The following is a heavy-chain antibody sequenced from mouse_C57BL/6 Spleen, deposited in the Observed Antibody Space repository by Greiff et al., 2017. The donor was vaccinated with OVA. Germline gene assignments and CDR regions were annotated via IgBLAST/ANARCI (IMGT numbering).Heavy chain of an antibody. CDR3: ARDYYSNYVDWYFDV. J-gene: IGHJ1*03. CDR1: GYTFTSYW. Sequence: VKLQQPGAELVKPGASVKMSCKASGYTFTSYWITWVKQRPGQGLEWIGDIYPGSGSTNYNEKFKSKATLTVDTSSSTAYMQLSSLTSEDSAVYYCARDYYSNYVDWYFDVWGTGTTVTVSS. D-gene: IGHD2-5*01. V-gene: IGHV1-55*01. CDR2: IYPGSGST.